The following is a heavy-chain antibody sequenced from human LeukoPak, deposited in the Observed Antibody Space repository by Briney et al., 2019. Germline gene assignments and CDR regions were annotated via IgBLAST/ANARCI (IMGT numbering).Heavy chain of an antibody. CDR2: IYYSGST. V-gene: IGHV4-39*01. CDR3: ARQPTPQQGLCSGGSCSKFDY. CDR1: GGSISSSSYY. D-gene: IGHD2-15*01. J-gene: IGHJ4*02. Sequence: SETLSLTCSVSGGSISSSSYYWGWIRQPPGKGLEWIASIYYSGSTYYNPSLKSRVTISVDTSKNQFSLKLRSVTAADTAVYYCARQPTPQQGLCSGGSCSKFDYWGQGTLVTVSS.